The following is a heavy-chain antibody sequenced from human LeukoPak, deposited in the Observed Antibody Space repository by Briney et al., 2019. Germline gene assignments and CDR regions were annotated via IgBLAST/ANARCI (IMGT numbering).Heavy chain of an antibody. CDR1: GFTFSSYA. CDR3: ARLARPTYNGWFDP. D-gene: IGHD5-24*01. Sequence: GSLRLSCAASGFTFSSYAMSWVRQAPGKGLEWIGNIYHTGSTYYNPSLKSRVTISADTSKNHFSLKLSSVTAADTAVYYCARLARPTYNGWFDPWGQGTLVTVSS. V-gene: IGHV4-38-2*01. J-gene: IGHJ5*02. CDR2: IYHTGST.